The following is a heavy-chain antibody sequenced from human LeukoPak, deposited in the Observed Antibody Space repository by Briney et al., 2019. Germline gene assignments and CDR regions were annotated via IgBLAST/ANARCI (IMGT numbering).Heavy chain of an antibody. CDR3: ASSSYDSSGYYPG. CDR2: ISSSRSYI. Sequence: GGSLRLSCAASGFTFRSCSMKWVRQAPGKGVEGVSSISSSRSYIYYADSVKGRFTISRDNAKNSLYLQMNSLRAEDTAVYYCASSSYDSSGYYPGWGQGTLVTVSS. J-gene: IGHJ4*02. V-gene: IGHV3-21*01. D-gene: IGHD3-22*01. CDR1: GFTFRSCS.